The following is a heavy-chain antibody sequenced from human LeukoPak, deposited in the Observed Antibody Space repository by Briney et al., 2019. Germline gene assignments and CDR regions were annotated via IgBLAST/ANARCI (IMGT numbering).Heavy chain of an antibody. J-gene: IGHJ4*02. CDR2: ISGSGGST. Sequence: PGGSLRLSCAASGFSVGNNYMSWVRQFPGKGLECVSGISGSGGSTYYADSVKGRFTISRDNSKNTLYLQMNSLRAEDTAIYYCAKGCGGSCYSEFDYWGQGTLVTVSS. V-gene: IGHV3-23*01. CDR1: GFSVGNNY. CDR3: AKGCGGSCYSEFDY. D-gene: IGHD2-15*01.